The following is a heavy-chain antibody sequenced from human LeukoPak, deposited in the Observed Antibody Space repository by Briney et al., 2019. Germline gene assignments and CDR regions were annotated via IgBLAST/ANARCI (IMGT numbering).Heavy chain of an antibody. CDR1: GFTFSSYG. CDR3: AKDATMVRGARYYYYGTDV. V-gene: IGHV3-30*18. CDR2: ISYDGSNK. Sequence: GGSLRLPCAASGFTFSSYGMHWVRQAPGKGLEWVAVISYDGSNKYYADSVKGRFTISRDNSKNTLYLQMTSLRAEDTAVYYCAKDATMVRGARYYYYGTDVWGKGTTVTVSS. J-gene: IGHJ6*04. D-gene: IGHD3-10*01.